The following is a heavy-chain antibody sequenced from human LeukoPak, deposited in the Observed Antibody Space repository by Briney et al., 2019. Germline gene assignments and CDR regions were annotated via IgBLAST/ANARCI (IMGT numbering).Heavy chain of an antibody. CDR3: ARRRSYGSGSYNWFDP. CDR2: INHSGST. J-gene: IGHJ5*02. V-gene: IGHV4-34*01. CDR1: GGSFSGYY. Sequence: PSETLSLTCAVYGGSFSGYYWSWIRQPPGKGLEWIGEINHSGSTNYNPSLKSRVTISVDTSKNQFSLKLSSVTAADTAVYYCARRRSYGSGSYNWFDPWGQGTLVTVSS. D-gene: IGHD3-10*01.